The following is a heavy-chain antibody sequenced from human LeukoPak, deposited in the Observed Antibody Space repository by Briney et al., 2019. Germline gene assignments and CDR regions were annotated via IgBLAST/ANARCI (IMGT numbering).Heavy chain of an antibody. CDR1: GFTFDDCA. V-gene: IGHV3-43D*04. CDR3: AKAASPKSRRYGMDV. J-gene: IGHJ6*04. CDR2: ISWDGGST. Sequence: GGSLRLSCAASGFTFDDCAMHWVRQAPGKGLEWVSFISWDGGSTYHADSVKGRFTISRDNSKNSLYLQMNSLRAEDTALYYCAKAASPKSRRYGMDVWGKGTTVTVSS.